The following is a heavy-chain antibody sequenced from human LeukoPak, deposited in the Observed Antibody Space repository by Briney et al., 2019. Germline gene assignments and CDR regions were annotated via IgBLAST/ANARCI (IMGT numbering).Heavy chain of an antibody. J-gene: IGHJ4*02. CDR3: ARDLSDNGATRFDF. V-gene: IGHV3-48*01. CDR1: GFTFSSCS. D-gene: IGHD4-17*01. CDR2: ISSSSTTI. Sequence: GGSLRLSCAASGFTFSSCSMNWVRQAPGKGLDWVSYISSSSTTIYYADSVKGRFTISRDNAKNSLYLQMNSLRAEDTAVYYCARDLSDNGATRFDFWGQGTLVTVSS.